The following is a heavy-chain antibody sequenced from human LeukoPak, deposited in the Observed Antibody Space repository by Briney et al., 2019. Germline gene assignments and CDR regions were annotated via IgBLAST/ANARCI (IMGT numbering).Heavy chain of an antibody. CDR3: AMEGRSGSYYIGWRRIPGRQCAYYVDY. CDR2: INLSGRT. J-gene: IGHJ4*02. Sequence: SETLSLTCAVYGGSFSGYYWRWIRQPPGKGREWIGDINLSGRTNYNPSLKSRVTISVDTSKKQFSLKMSCVTAADTAVYYSAMEGRSGSYYIGWRRIPGRQCAYYVDYWGQGHVTTVTS. CDR1: GGSFSGYY. D-gene: IGHD3-10*01. V-gene: IGHV4-34*01.